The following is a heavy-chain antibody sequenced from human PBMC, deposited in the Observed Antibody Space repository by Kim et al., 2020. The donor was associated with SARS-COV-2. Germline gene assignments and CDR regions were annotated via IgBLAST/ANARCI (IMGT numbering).Heavy chain of an antibody. D-gene: IGHD5-18*01. Sequence: YHNPSLNRRFTLSVNTSKNQFSRKGRSVTAADTAVYYCARDETAMVHFDYWGQGTLVTVSS. V-gene: IGHV4-31*02. J-gene: IGHJ4*02. CDR3: ARDETAMVHFDY.